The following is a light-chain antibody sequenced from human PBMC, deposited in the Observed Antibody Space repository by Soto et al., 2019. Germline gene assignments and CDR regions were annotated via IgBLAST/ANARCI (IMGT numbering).Light chain of an antibody. CDR2: KAS. CDR1: QSIGIW. Sequence: DRVALTCRASQSIGIWLAWYQKKPGKAPRFLIYKASTLQTGVPSRFSGSGSGTEFTLTISSLQPDDFATYYCQQYNDYSWTFGQGTKVKIK. J-gene: IGKJ1*01. CDR3: QQYNDYSWT. V-gene: IGKV1-5*03.